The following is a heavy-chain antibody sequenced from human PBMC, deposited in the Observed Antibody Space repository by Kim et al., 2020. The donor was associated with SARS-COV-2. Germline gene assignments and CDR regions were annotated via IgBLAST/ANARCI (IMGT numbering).Heavy chain of an antibody. J-gene: IGHJ4*02. CDR2: IFYTGST. D-gene: IGHD3-22*01. Sequence: SETLSLTCTVSGGSISSYYWSWIRQPPGKGLEWIGYIFYTGSTNYNPSLKSRVTISVDTSKNQFSLKLSSVTAADTAVYYCARGGSSGYYYVWGQGTLVT. CDR1: GGSISSYY. CDR3: ARGGSSGYYYV. V-gene: IGHV4-59*01.